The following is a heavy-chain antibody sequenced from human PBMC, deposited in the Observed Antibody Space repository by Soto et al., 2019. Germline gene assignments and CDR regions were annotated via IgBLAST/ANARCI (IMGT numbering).Heavy chain of an antibody. CDR1: GYTFTSYA. V-gene: IGHV1-3*01. D-gene: IGHD2-2*01. CDR2: INAGNGNT. Sequence: ASVKVSCKASGYTFTSYAMHWVRHAPGQRLEWMGWINAGNGNTNSPRKFQGRLTMTRDKSITTVYMELSRLRSDDTAVYFCVRDAPSHQSIFDLWGPGTLVTVSS. J-gene: IGHJ4*02. CDR3: VRDAPSHQSIFDL.